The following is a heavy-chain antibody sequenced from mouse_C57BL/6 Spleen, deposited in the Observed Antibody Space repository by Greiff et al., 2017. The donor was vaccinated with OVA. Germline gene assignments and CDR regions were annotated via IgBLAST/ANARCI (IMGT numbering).Heavy chain of an antibody. CDR3: ARAWDFDY. Sequence: ESGPGLVKPSQSLSLTCSVTGYSITSGYYWNWIRQFPGNKLEWMGYISYDGSNNYNPSLKNRISITRDTSKNQFFLKLNSVTTEDTATYYCARAWDFDYWGQGTTLTVSS. CDR2: ISYDGSN. D-gene: IGHD4-1*01. CDR1: GYSITSGYY. J-gene: IGHJ2*01. V-gene: IGHV3-6*01.